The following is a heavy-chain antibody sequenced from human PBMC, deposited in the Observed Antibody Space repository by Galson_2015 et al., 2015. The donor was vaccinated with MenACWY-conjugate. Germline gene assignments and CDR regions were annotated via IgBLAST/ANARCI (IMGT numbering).Heavy chain of an antibody. CDR2: ISGSGATT. D-gene: IGHD3-10*01. CDR3: AKDIIVGIGSYTTFDY. J-gene: IGHJ4*02. V-gene: IGHV3-23*01. Sequence: SLRLSCAASGFIFNTYWMHWVRQAPGKGLVWVSSISGSGATTDYADSVRGRFTISRDNSKNTLYLEINSLRVDDTAVYYCAKDIIVGIGSYTTFDYWGQGTLVTVSS. CDR1: GFIFNTYW.